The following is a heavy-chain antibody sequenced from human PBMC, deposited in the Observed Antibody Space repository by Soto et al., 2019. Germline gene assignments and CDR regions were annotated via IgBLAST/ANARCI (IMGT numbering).Heavy chain of an antibody. J-gene: IGHJ3*02. CDR2: ISWNSGSI. D-gene: IGHD2-15*01. Sequence: EVQLVESGGDLVQPGRSLRLSCAASGFTFDDYAMHWVRQAPGKGLEWVSGISWNSGSIGYADSVKGRFTISRDNAKNSLYLQMNSLRAEDTALYYCAKGSVVVVAANAFDIWGQGTMVTVSS. CDR1: GFTFDDYA. CDR3: AKGSVVVVAANAFDI. V-gene: IGHV3-9*01.